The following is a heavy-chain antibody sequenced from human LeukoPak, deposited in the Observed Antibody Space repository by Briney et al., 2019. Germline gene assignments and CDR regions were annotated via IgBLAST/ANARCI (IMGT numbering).Heavy chain of an antibody. CDR1: GFTFSTYW. CDR2: IKDDGSKK. J-gene: IGHJ4*02. CDR3: ASGYCSSTTCRGAIDY. D-gene: IGHD2-2*03. Sequence: GGSLRLSCATSGFTFSTYWMSWVRQAPGKGLEWVANIKDDGSKKYYVDSVKGRFTISRDNAKNSLYLQMNSLRAEDTAVYYCASGYCSSTTCRGAIDYWGQGTLVTVSS. V-gene: IGHV3-7*01.